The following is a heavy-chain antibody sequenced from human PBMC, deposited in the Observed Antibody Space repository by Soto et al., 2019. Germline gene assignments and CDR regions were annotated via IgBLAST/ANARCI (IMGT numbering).Heavy chain of an antibody. CDR3: ARNRYGGYDFDS. CDR2: VSQSGYT. CDR1: NRSMPRSLW. Sequence: LETLSLTCTDYNRSMPRSLWWSWVSPSPGKGLEWIGEVSQSGYTSYNPSLKIRLTISQDRSRNQFSLRLTSVTAADTAVYYCARNRYGGYDFDSWGQG. V-gene: IGHV4-4*02. D-gene: IGHD5-12*01. J-gene: IGHJ4*02.